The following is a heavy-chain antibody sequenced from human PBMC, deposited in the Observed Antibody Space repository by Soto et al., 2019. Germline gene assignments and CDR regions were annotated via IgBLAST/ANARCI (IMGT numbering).Heavy chain of an antibody. D-gene: IGHD3-10*01. CDR1: GGTFSSYT. CDR2: IIPILGIA. V-gene: IGHV1-69*08. J-gene: IGHJ5*02. CDR3: AREWMVRGVITNNWFDP. Sequence: QVQLVQSGAEVKKPGSSVKVTCKASGGTFSSYTISWVRQAPGQGLEWMGRIIPILGIANYAQKFQGRVTITADKSTSTAYMELSSLRSEDTAVYYCAREWMVRGVITNNWFDPWGQGTLVTVSS.